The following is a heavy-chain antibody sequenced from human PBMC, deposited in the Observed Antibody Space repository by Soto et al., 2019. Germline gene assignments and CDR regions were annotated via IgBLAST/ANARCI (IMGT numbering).Heavy chain of an antibody. J-gene: IGHJ6*02. CDR2: IWYDGSNK. Sequence: PGGSLRLSCAASGFTFSSYGMHWVRQAPGKGLEWVAVIWYDGSNKYYADSVKGRFTISRDNSKNTLYLQMNSLRAEDTAVYYCARDLAVTTLYYYYGMDVWGQGTTVTVSS. V-gene: IGHV3-33*01. CDR3: ARDLAVTTLYYYYGMDV. CDR1: GFTFSSYG. D-gene: IGHD4-17*01.